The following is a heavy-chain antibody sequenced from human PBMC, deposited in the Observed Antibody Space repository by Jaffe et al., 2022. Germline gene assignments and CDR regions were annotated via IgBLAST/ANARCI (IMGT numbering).Heavy chain of an antibody. D-gene: IGHD5-12*01. V-gene: IGHV3-30*02. CDR3: AKDRSEGVATITPPMDY. CDR1: GFTFSSYG. J-gene: IGHJ4*02. CDR2: IRYDGSNK. Sequence: QVQLVESGGGVVQPGGSLRLSCAASGFTFSSYGMHWVRQAPGKGLEWVAFIRYDGSNKYYADSVKGRFTISRDNSKNTLYLQMNSLRAEDTAVYYCAKDRSEGVATITPPMDYWGQGTLVTVSS.